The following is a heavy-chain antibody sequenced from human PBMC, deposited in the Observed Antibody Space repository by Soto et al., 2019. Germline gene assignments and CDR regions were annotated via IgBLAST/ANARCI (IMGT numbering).Heavy chain of an antibody. V-gene: IGHV3-30*18. CDR1: GFTFSSYG. Sequence: QVQLVESGGGVVQPGRSLRLSCAASGFTFSSYGMHWVRQAPGKGLEWVAVISYDGSNKYYADSVKGRFTISRDNSKNTLYLQMNSLRAEDTAVYYCAKDRTPFWWIDVFYAMGVRGQGTTVTVSS. CDR3: AKDRTPFWWIDVFYAMGV. CDR2: ISYDGSNK. J-gene: IGHJ6*02. D-gene: IGHD3-16*01.